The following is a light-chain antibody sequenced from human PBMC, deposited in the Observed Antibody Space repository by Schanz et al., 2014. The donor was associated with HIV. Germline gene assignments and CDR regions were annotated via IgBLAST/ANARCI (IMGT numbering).Light chain of an antibody. CDR3: SSYTSSSTYV. V-gene: IGLV2-14*03. CDR2: DVS. Sequence: QSVLTQPASVSGSPGQSITISCTGTSSDIGGYKYVSWYQHHPGKAPKLMIYDVSNRPSGISYRFSGSKSGNTASLTISGLQAEDEADYYCSSYTSSSTYVFGTGTKLTVL. CDR1: SSDIGGYKY. J-gene: IGLJ1*01.